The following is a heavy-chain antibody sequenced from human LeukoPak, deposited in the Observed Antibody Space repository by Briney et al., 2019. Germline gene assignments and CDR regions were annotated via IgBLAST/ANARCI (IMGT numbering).Heavy chain of an antibody. CDR3: ATVGPSVGSSSSPRFDP. D-gene: IGHD6-13*01. CDR2: FDPEDGET. V-gene: IGHV1-24*01. J-gene: IGHJ5*02. Sequence: ASVKASCKVSGYTLTELSMHWMRQAPGKGLEWMGGFDPEDGETIYAQKFQGRVTMTEDTSTDTAYMELSSLRSEDTAVYYCATVGPSVGSSSSPRFDPWGQGTLVTVSS. CDR1: GYTLTELS.